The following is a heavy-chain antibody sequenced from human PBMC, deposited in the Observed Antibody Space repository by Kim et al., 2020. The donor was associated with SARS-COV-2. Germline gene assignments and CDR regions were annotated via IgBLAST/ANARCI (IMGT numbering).Heavy chain of an antibody. D-gene: IGHD3-10*01. Sequence: GGSLRLSCVASEFTLTNYAMSWVRQAPGKGLEWVASFGGRTDPTNYAESVKGRFTISRDNSKNAMYLQMTNLRAEDTAVYYFARPFSHDSGSCYQNFDY. V-gene: IGHV3-23*01. J-gene: IGHJ4*01. CDR2: FGGRTDPT. CDR3: ARPFSHDSGSCYQNFDY. CDR1: EFTLTNYA.